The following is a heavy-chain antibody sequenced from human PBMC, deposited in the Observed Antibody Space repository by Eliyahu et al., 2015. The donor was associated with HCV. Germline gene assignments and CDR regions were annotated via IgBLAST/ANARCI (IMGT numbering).Heavy chain of an antibody. Sequence: QLQLQESGSGLVKPSQTLSLTCAVSGGSISSGGYSWSWIRQPPGKGLEWIGYIYHSGSTYYNPSLKSRVTISVDRPKNQFSLKLSSVTAADTAVYYCASRGEGYEGAFDYWGQGTLVTVSS. V-gene: IGHV4-30-2*01. J-gene: IGHJ4*02. CDR3: ASRGEGYEGAFDY. CDR2: IYHSGST. CDR1: GGSISSGGYS. D-gene: IGHD5-24*01.